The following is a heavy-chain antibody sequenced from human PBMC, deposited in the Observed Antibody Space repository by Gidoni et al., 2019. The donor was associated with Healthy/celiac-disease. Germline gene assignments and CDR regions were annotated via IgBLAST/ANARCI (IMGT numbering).Heavy chain of an antibody. V-gene: IGHV3-21*01. Sequence: EVQLVESGGGLVKPGGSLRLSCAASGFTFSSYSMNWVRQAPGKGLEWVSSISSSSGYIYYADSVKGRFTISRDNAKNSLYLQMNSLRAEDTAVYYCARAHSGYDFRYSNLVDVWGKGTTVTVSS. D-gene: IGHD5-12*01. CDR1: GFTFSSYS. J-gene: IGHJ6*04. CDR2: ISSSSGYI. CDR3: ARAHSGYDFRYSNLVDV.